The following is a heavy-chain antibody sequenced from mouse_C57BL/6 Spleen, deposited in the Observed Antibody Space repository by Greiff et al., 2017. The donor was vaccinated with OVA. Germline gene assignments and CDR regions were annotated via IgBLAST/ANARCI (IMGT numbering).Heavy chain of an antibody. CDR3: ARVGLRKGYYAMDY. D-gene: IGHD3-1*01. J-gene: IGHJ4*01. CDR2: IDPSDSYT. Sequence: QVQLQQPGAELVMPGASVKLSCKASGYTFTSYWMHWVKQRPGQGLEWIGEIDPSDSYTNYNQKFKGKSTLTVDKSSSTAYMQLSSLTSEDSAVYYCARVGLRKGYYAMDYWGQGTSVTVSS. CDR1: GYTFTSYW. V-gene: IGHV1-69*01.